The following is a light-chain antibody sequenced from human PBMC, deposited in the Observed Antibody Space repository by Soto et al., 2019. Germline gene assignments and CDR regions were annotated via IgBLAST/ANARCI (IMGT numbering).Light chain of an antibody. CDR2: EAK. CDR3: SSYSSIGTLFV. CDR1: SGDIGTYNL. V-gene: IGLV2-14*02. Sequence: QSVLTQPASVSGSPGQSITISCSGTSGDIGTYNLVSWYQQHPGRAPKLIIFEAKKRPSGVSNRFSGSKSGNTASLTISGLQAEDEADYHCSSYSSIGTLFVFGTGTQLTVL. J-gene: IGLJ1*01.